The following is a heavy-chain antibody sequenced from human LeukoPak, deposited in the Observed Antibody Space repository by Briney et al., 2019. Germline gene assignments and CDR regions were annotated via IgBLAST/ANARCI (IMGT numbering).Heavy chain of an antibody. D-gene: IGHD3-22*01. CDR2: VYYSGST. V-gene: IGHV4-59*08. Sequence: SETLSLTCTVSGGSISSYYWSWIRQPPGKGLEWIGYVYYSGSTNYNPSLKSRVTISVDTSKNQLSLRLSSVTAADTAVYYCARHYDSSGYYFDYWGQGTLVTVSS. CDR1: GGSISSYY. CDR3: ARHYDSSGYYFDY. J-gene: IGHJ4*02.